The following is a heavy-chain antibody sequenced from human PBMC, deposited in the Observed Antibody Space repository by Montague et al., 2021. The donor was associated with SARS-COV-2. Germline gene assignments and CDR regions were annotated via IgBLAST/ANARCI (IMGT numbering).Heavy chain of an antibody. Sequence: SETLSLTCSRLGAWNSGSYRRCTRLNSRHMSKSYADLCYSGSSTYKPSLKSRVTMSVDTSKNQFSLKLSSVTAAGTAVYYCATTPSYRSGWSLDYWGQGTLVTVSS. CDR3: ATTPSYRSGWSLDY. V-gene: IGHV4-59*08. CDR1: GAWNSGSY. CDR2: LCYSGSS. D-gene: IGHD6-19*01. J-gene: IGHJ4*02.